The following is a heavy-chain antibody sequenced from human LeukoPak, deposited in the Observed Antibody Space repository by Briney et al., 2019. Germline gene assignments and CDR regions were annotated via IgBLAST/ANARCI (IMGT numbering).Heavy chain of an antibody. J-gene: IGHJ3*02. Sequence: GGSLRLSCAASGFTFDDYGMSWVRQAPGKGLEWVSLIYNDGRTYYADSVKGRCTISRDNLKNVLYLQMNSLKVEDTALYYCARGLFLSGYLDAFDIWGQGTVVTVSS. CDR1: GFTFDDYG. D-gene: IGHD3-22*01. CDR3: ARGLFLSGYLDAFDI. V-gene: IGHV3-53*01. CDR2: IYNDGRT.